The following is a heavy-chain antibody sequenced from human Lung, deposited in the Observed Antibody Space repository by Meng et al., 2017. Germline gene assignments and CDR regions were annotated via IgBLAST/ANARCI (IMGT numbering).Heavy chain of an antibody. Sequence: QVQLQEGGSGLLQPSETLSLAFVVSGGSCNDYYWGWNLQPPGKGLEWIGEINHSGSTNYNPSLESRATISVDTSQNNLSLKLSSVTAADSAVYYCARGPTTMAHDFDYWGQGTLVTVSS. D-gene: IGHD4-11*01. CDR3: ARGPTTMAHDFDY. CDR1: GGSCNDYY. CDR2: INHSGST. J-gene: IGHJ4*02. V-gene: IGHV4-34*01.